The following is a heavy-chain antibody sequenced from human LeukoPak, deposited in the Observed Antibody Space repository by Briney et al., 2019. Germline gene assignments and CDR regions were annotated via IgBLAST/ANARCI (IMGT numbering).Heavy chain of an antibody. Sequence: PSETLSLTCAVYGGSFSDYYWSWIRQPPGKGLEWIGEINHSGITNHNPSLKSRVTISVDTSKNQFSLRLSSVSPADTAVYYCARIGGITYFDYWGQGILVTVPS. CDR2: INHSGIT. D-gene: IGHD3-16*01. V-gene: IGHV4-34*01. CDR3: ARIGGITYFDY. J-gene: IGHJ4*02. CDR1: GGSFSDYY.